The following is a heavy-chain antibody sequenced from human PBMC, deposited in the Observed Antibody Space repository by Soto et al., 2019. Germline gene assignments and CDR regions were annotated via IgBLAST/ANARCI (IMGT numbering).Heavy chain of an antibody. J-gene: IGHJ3*02. Sequence: GASLRLSCAASGFTFSSYAMHWVRQSPGKGLEWVAVISYDGSNKYYADSVKGRFTISRDNSKNTLYLQMNSLRAEGTAVYFCPRDITPISVGSAYSLWDAFDIWGQGTMVTVSS. V-gene: IGHV3-30-3*01. CDR1: GFTFSSYA. CDR2: ISYDGSNK. D-gene: IGHD3-10*01. CDR3: PRDITPISVGSAYSLWDAFDI.